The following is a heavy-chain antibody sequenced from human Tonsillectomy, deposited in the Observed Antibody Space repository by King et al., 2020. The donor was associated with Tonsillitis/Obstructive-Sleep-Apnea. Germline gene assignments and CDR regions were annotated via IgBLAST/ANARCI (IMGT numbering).Heavy chain of an antibody. Sequence: VQLVESGGGVVQPGRSLRLSCAASGFTFSTYAMHWVRQAPGKGLEWVAFISYDGINKYYADSVKGRFTISRDNSKNTLYLQMNSLRAEDTAVFYCASDAEGFEGHYSDYYMDVWGKGTTVTVSS. V-gene: IGHV3-30*01. J-gene: IGHJ6*03. CDR3: ASDAEGFEGHYSDYYMDV. CDR1: GFTFSTYA. D-gene: IGHD5-18*01. CDR2: ISYDGINK.